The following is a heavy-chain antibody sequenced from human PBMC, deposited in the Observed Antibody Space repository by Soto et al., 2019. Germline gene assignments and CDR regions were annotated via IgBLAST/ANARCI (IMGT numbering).Heavy chain of an antibody. CDR2: INAGNGNT. Sequence: ASVKVSCKASGYTFATYAVHWVRQAPGQRFEWMGWINAGNGNTRYSQRLQGRVTITRDTSASTAYMELSSLRSEDTAVYYCARDLLWSRGYYYYYGMDVWGQGTTVTVYS. CDR3: ARDLLWSRGYYYYYGMDV. J-gene: IGHJ6*02. D-gene: IGHD3-10*01. V-gene: IGHV1-3*01. CDR1: GYTFATYA.